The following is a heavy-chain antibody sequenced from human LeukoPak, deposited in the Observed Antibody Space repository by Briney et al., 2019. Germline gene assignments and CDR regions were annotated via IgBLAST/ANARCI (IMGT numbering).Heavy chain of an antibody. Sequence: SSETLSLTCTVSGGSISSSSYYWGWIRQPPGKGLEWIGSIYYSGSTYYNPSLKSRVTISVDTSKNQFSLKLSSVTAADTAVYYCAGGLYYYYYMDVWGKGTTVTVSS. J-gene: IGHJ6*03. CDR3: AGGLYYYYYMDV. D-gene: IGHD1-26*01. CDR1: GGSISSSSYY. CDR2: IYYSGST. V-gene: IGHV4-39*07.